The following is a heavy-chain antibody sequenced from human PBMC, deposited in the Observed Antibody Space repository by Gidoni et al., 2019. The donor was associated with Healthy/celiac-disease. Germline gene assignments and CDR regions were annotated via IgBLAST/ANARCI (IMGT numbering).Heavy chain of an antibody. D-gene: IGHD6-19*01. CDR3: AKGVDSSGWPEYFQH. J-gene: IGHJ1*01. CDR2: ISYDGSNK. Sequence: QVQLVESGGGVVQPGRSLRLSCAASGFTFSSYGMHWVRQAPGKGLDWVAVISYDGSNKYYADSVKGRFTISRDNSKNTLYLQMNSLRAEDTAVYYCAKGVDSSGWPEYFQHWGQGTLVTVSS. V-gene: IGHV3-30*18. CDR1: GFTFSSYG.